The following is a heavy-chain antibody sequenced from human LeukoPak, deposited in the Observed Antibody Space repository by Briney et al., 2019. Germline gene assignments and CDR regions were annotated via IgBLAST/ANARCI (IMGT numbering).Heavy chain of an antibody. CDR3: AREDDSSGYYAFDI. CDR2: IYYSGST. Sequence: SETLSLTCTVSGGSISSYYWSWIRQPPGKGLEWIGYIYYSGSTNYNPSLKSRVTISVDTSKNQFSLKLSSVTAADTAVYYCAREDDSSGYYAFDIWGQGTMVTVSP. J-gene: IGHJ3*02. V-gene: IGHV4-59*01. CDR1: GGSISSYY. D-gene: IGHD3-22*01.